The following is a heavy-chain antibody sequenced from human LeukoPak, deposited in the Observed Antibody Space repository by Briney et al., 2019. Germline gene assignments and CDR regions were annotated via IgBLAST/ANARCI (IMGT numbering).Heavy chain of an antibody. CDR1: GYTFTSYD. V-gene: IGHV1-8*01. D-gene: IGHD2-2*01. Sequence: ASVKVSCKASGYTFTSYDINWVRQATGQGLEWMGWMNPNSGNTGYAQKFQGRVTMTRNTSISTAYMELSSLRSDDTAVYYCARGILDCSSTSCYAGTFMDVWGKGTTVTISS. CDR3: ARGILDCSSTSCYAGTFMDV. CDR2: MNPNSGNT. J-gene: IGHJ6*04.